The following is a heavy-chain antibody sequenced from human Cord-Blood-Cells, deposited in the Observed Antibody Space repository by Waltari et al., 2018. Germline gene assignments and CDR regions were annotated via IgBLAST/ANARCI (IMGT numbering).Heavy chain of an antibody. Sequence: AMSWVRQAPGKGLEWVSAICGSGGSTYYADSVKGRFTISRDNSKNTLYLQMNSLRAEDTAVYYCAGYYFDYWGQGTLVTVSS. CDR1: A. V-gene: IGHV3-23*01. CDR3: AGYYFDY. J-gene: IGHJ4*02. CDR2: ICGSGGST.